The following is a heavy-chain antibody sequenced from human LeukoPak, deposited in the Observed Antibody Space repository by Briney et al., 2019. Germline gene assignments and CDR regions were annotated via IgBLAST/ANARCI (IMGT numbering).Heavy chain of an antibody. J-gene: IGHJ4*02. Sequence: GGSLRLSCAASGFAFSKYAMSWVRQAPGKGLEWISAISAGGGSTYYADSVKGQFTISRDNPKNTVFLQMNFLGAEDTAVYYCATGRSGWYDYFDYCGQGTLVTVSS. CDR1: GFAFSKYA. D-gene: IGHD6-19*01. V-gene: IGHV3-23*01. CDR2: ISAGGGST. CDR3: ATGRSGWYDYFDY.